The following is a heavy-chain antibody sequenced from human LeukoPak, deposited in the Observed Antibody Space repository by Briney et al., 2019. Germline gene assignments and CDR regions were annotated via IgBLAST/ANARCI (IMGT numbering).Heavy chain of an antibody. CDR3: ARGIESYGDYGY. J-gene: IGHJ4*02. D-gene: IGHD4-17*01. CDR2: MYNSGGT. V-gene: IGHV4-59*01. CDR1: GGSTSGSY. Sequence: SETLSLTCTVSGGSTSGSYWSWIRQPPGKGLEWIAYMYNSGGTNYNPSLKSRVTISIDTSKDQFSLKLSSLTAADTAIYYCARGIESYGDYGYWGQGILVTVSS.